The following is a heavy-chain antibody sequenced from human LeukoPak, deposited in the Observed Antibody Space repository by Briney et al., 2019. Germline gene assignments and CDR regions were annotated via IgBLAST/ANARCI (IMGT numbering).Heavy chain of an antibody. J-gene: IGHJ4*02. V-gene: IGHV3-23*01. CDR2: ISGSGGST. Sequence: GGSLRLSCAASRFTFSSYAMSWVRQAPGKGLEWVSGISGSGGSTYYADSVKGRFTISRDNSKNTLYLQMNSLRAEDTAVYYCAKDSSGWPIYFDYWGQGTLVTVSS. D-gene: IGHD6-19*01. CDR3: AKDSSGWPIYFDY. CDR1: RFTFSSYA.